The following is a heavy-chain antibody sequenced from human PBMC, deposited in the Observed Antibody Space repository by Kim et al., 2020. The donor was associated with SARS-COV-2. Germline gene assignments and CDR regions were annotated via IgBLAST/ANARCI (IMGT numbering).Heavy chain of an antibody. V-gene: IGHV4-30-2*05. Sequence: GSTYYNPSLKSRVTISVDTSKNQFSLKLSSVTAADTAVYYCAREFYGLDYWGQGTLVTVSS. J-gene: IGHJ4*02. D-gene: IGHD3-10*01. CDR3: AREFYGLDY. CDR2: GST.